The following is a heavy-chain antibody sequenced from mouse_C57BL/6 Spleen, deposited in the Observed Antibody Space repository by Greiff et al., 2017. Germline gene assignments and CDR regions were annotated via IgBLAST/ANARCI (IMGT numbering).Heavy chain of an antibody. Sequence: VQVVESGPGLVAPSQSLSITCTVSGFSLTSYGVDWVRQSPGKGLEWLGVIWGVGSTNYNSALKSRLSISKDNSKSQVFLKMNSLQTDDTAMYYCASNYGSSFAYWGQGTLVTVSA. CDR3: ASNYGSSFAY. V-gene: IGHV2-6*01. CDR2: IWGVGST. J-gene: IGHJ3*01. D-gene: IGHD1-1*01. CDR1: GFSLTSYG.